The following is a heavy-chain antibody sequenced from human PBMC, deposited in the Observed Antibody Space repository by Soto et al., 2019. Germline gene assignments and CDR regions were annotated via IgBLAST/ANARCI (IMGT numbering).Heavy chain of an antibody. J-gene: IGHJ5*02. D-gene: IGHD6-13*01. CDR3: ARDHLYQLDQYNWFDP. CDR2: ISAYNGNT. Sequence: ASVKVSCKASGYTFTSYGISWVRQAPGQGLEWMGWISAYNGNTNYAQKLQGRVTMTTDTSTSTAYMELRSLRSDDTAVYYCARDHLYQLDQYNWFDPWGQGTLVTVSS. CDR1: GYTFTSYG. V-gene: IGHV1-18*01.